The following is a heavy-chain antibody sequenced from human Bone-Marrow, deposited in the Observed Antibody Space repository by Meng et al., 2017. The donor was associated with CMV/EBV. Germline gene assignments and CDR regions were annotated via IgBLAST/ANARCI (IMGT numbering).Heavy chain of an antibody. CDR3: ARGGDVVVPAAIFSWFDP. CDR2: ISGSGATT. Sequence: GGSLRLSCAASGFSFSNHAMTWVRQAPGKGLVWVSAISGSGATTYYADSVRGQFTISRDNAKNSLYLQMNSLRAEDTAVYYCARGGDVVVPAAIFSWFDPWGQGTLVTVSS. J-gene: IGHJ5*02. CDR1: GFSFSNHA. V-gene: IGHV3-23*01. D-gene: IGHD2-2*01.